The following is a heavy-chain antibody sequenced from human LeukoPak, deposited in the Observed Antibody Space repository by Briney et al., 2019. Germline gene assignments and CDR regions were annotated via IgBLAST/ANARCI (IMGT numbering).Heavy chain of an antibody. CDR3: ASANANREIRFPMVRGARFAFDI. D-gene: IGHD3-10*01. CDR2: IYPGDSDT. CDR1: GYSFTSYW. V-gene: IGHV5-51*01. Sequence: GESLKISCKGSGYSFTSYWIGWVRQMPGKGLEWMGIIYPGDSDTRYSPSFQGQVTISADKSISTAYLQWSSLKASDTAMYYCASANANREIRFPMVRGARFAFDIWGQGTMVTVSS. J-gene: IGHJ3*02.